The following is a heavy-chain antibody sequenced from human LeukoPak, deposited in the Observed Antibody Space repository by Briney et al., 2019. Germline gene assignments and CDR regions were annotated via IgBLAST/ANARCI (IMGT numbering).Heavy chain of an antibody. Sequence: GGTLRLSCAASGFTFSSYGMSWVRQAPGKGLEWVANIKPDGSQIYYVDSVKGRFTISRDNAKNSLYLQMNSLRAEDTAVYYCARDLNWETYWGQGTLVTVSS. V-gene: IGHV3-7*01. J-gene: IGHJ4*02. D-gene: IGHD7-27*01. CDR1: GFTFSSYG. CDR2: IKPDGSQI. CDR3: ARDLNWETY.